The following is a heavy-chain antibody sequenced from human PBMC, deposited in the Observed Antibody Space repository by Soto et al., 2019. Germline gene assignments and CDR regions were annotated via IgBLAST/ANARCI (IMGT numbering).Heavy chain of an antibody. J-gene: IGHJ4*02. V-gene: IGHV3-21*01. CDR2: ISSSSSYI. CDR3: ARDAIYGECEPPYDY. CDR1: GFTFSSYS. Sequence: PGGSLRLSCAASGFTFSSYSMNWVRQAPGKGLEWVSSISSSSSYIYYADSVKGRFTISRDNAKNSLYLQMNSLRAEDTAVYNCARDAIYGECEPPYDYWGQGTLVTGSS. D-gene: IGHD4-17*01.